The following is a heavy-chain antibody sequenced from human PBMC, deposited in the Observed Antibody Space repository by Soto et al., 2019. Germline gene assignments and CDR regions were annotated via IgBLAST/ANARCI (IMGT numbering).Heavy chain of an antibody. J-gene: IGHJ4*02. V-gene: IGHV3-23*01. CDR3: AKGVAARPLGFCFDY. Sequence: WGSLRLSCAAWGFTFSSYAMSWVRGAPGKGLEWVSSISGSGGSTYYSDSVKGRFTISRDNSKNTLYLQMNSLRAEDTAVYYCAKGVAARPLGFCFDYWGQGTLVTVSS. CDR2: ISGSGGST. CDR1: GFTFSSYA. D-gene: IGHD6-6*01.